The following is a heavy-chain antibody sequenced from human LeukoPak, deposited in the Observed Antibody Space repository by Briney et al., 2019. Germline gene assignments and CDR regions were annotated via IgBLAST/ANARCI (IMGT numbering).Heavy chain of an antibody. CDR1: RFTFNSYA. CDR2: IGGSNGIT. CDR3: AKVSGGGLYYDGMDV. D-gene: IGHD1-14*01. V-gene: IGHV3-23*01. J-gene: IGHJ6*02. Sequence: PGGSLRLSCAASRFTFNSYAMSWVRQAPGKGLEWVSVIGGSNGITFYVGSVKGRFTISRDSSKNTLYLQMNSLRAEDTAVYYCAKVSGGGLYYDGMDVWGQGTTVTVSS.